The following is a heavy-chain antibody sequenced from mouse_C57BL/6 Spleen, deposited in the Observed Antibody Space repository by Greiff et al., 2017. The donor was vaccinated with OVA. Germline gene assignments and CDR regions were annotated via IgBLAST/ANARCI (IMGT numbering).Heavy chain of an antibody. Sequence: VKVVESGPGLVQPSQSLSITCTVSGFSLTSYGVHWVRQSPGKGLEWLGVIWSGGSTDYNAAFISRLSISKDNSKSQVFFKMNSLQADDTAIYYCAREISTGPFAYWGQGTLVTVSA. CDR1: GFSLTSYG. CDR2: IWSGGST. J-gene: IGHJ3*01. CDR3: AREISTGPFAY. V-gene: IGHV2-2*01. D-gene: IGHD4-1*02.